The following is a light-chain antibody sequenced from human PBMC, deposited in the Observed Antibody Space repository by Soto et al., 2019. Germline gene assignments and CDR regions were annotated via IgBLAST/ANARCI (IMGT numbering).Light chain of an antibody. CDR2: GAS. J-gene: IGKJ2*01. Sequence: EIVLTQSPGTLSLSPGERATLSCGASQSVSSTFLAWYQQKPGQAPRLLIYGASSRATGIPDRFSGSGSGTDFTLTISRLEPEDFAVYYWQQYGGSPLYSFGQGTKLEIK. CDR3: QQYGGSPLYS. CDR1: QSVSSTF. V-gene: IGKV3-20*01.